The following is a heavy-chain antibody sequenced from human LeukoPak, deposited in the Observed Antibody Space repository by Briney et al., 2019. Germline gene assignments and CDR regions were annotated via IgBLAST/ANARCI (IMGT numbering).Heavy chain of an antibody. CDR2: ISGSGGST. V-gene: IGHV3-23*01. CDR3: AKDPPRIYGSGSYYNPYYFNY. J-gene: IGHJ4*02. Sequence: GGSLRLSCAASGFTFSSYAMSWVRQAPGKGLEWVSAISGSGGSTYYADSVKGRFTISRDNSKSTLYLQMNSLRAEDTAVYYCAKDPPRIYGSGSYYNPYYFNYWGQGTLVTVSS. CDR1: GFTFSSYA. D-gene: IGHD3-10*01.